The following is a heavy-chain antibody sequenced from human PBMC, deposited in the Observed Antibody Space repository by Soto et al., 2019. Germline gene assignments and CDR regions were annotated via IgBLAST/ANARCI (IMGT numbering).Heavy chain of an antibody. V-gene: IGHV3-23*01. CDR3: AKGRAYSGYQLDY. CDR1: GFTFSTYA. J-gene: IGHJ4*02. CDR2: ISGSGGST. D-gene: IGHD5-12*01. Sequence: EVQLLESGGGLVQPGGSLRLSCAASGFTFSTYAMSWVRQAPGKGLEWVSTISGSGGSTFYADSVKGRFTISRDNSKNTLYLRMSSLRGEDSAMYYCAKGRAYSGYQLDYWGQGTLVTVSS.